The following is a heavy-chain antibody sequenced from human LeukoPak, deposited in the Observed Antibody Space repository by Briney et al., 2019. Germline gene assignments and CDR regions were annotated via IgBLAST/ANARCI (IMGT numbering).Heavy chain of an antibody. J-gene: IGHJ6*03. Sequence: PSETLSLTCTVSGGSISGTSYYWGWIRQPPGKGLEWIGSIYYSGSTNYNPSLKSRVTISVDSSKNQFSLKLSSVTAADTAVYYCARMKYTSGWASKYYYYMDVWGKGTTVTVSS. D-gene: IGHD6-19*01. CDR3: ARMKYTSGWASKYYYYMDV. CDR1: GGSISGTSYY. V-gene: IGHV4-39*07. CDR2: IYYSGST.